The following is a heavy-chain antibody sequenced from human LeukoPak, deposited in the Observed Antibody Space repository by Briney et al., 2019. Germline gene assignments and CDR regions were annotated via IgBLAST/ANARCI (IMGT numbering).Heavy chain of an antibody. CDR3: ASFRHTDI. CDR2: ISYDGSNK. D-gene: IGHD6-6*01. V-gene: IGHV3-30*04. Sequence: GGSLRLSCAASGFTFSSYAMHWVRQAPGKGLEWVAVISYDGSNKYYADSVKGRFTISRDNAKNTLYLQMNSLRVEDTAVYYCASFRHTDIWGQGTTVTVSP. CDR1: GFTFSSYA. J-gene: IGHJ3*02.